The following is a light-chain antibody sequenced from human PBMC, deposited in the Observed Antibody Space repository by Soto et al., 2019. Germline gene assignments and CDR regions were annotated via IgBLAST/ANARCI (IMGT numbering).Light chain of an antibody. CDR2: AAS. CDR1: QSISSY. CDR3: QQSYSAPLT. V-gene: IGKV1-39*01. J-gene: IGKJ4*01. Sequence: IQMTQSPSALSASVGDRFTITCRASQSISSYLNWYQQKPGKAPKVLIYAASSLQSGVPSRFSGIGSGTDFTLSISSLQPEDFATYYCQQSYSAPLTFGGGTKVDIK.